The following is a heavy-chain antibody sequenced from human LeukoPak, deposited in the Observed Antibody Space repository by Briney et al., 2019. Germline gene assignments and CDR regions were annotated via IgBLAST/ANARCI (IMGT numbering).Heavy chain of an antibody. CDR3: ARHRYEGGSYVALVDGAFDI. CDR2: IYYSGST. Sequence: SETLSLTCTVSGDSISGYYWSWIRQPPGKGLEWIGYIYYSGSTNYNPSLKSRVTISVDTSKNQFSLKVSSVTAADTAVYYCARHRYEGGSYVALVDGAFDIWGQGTMVTVSS. J-gene: IGHJ3*02. CDR1: GDSISGYY. D-gene: IGHD1-26*01. V-gene: IGHV4-59*08.